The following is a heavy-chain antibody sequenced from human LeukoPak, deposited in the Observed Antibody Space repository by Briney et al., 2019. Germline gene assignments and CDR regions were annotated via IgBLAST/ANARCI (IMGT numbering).Heavy chain of an antibody. CDR2: IGSGGGTT. CDR3: AKSLWAGRYYFDY. CDR1: GFTFSSFA. Sequence: GGSLRLSCAASGFTFSSFAMSWVRQAPGKGLEWVSLIGSGGGTTYYADSVKGRFTISRDNSKNTLFLQISSLRAEDTAVYYCAKSLWAGRYYFDYWGQGTLVIVSS. V-gene: IGHV3-23*01. J-gene: IGHJ4*02. D-gene: IGHD3/OR15-3a*01.